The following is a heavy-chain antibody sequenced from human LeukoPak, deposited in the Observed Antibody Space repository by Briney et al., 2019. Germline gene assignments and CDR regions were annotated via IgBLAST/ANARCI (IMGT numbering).Heavy chain of an antibody. V-gene: IGHV1-69*04. J-gene: IGHJ3*02. CDR2: IIPTLGIA. D-gene: IGHD3-22*01. CDR3: ARDLYYYDSSGYYHGAFDI. CDR1: GGTFSSYA. Sequence: SVKVSCKASGGTFSSYAISWVRQAPGQGLEWMGRIIPTLGIANYAQKFQGRVTITADKSTSTAYMELSSLRSEDTAVYYCARDLYYYDSSGYYHGAFDIWGQGTMVTVSS.